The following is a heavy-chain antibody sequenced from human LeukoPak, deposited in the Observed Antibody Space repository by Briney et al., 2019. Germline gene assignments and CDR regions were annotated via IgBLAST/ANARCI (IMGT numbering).Heavy chain of an antibody. CDR1: GASISSNNWW. Sequence: PSETLSLTCAVSGASISSNNWWWSWVRQPPGKGLEWIGYIYYSGSTNYNPSLKSRVTITVDTSKNQFFLKLTSVTAADTAVYYCARVQSSWPQGDAFDTWGQGTMVTVSS. CDR2: IYYSGST. D-gene: IGHD2-2*01. J-gene: IGHJ3*02. CDR3: ARVQSSWPQGDAFDT. V-gene: IGHV4-61*01.